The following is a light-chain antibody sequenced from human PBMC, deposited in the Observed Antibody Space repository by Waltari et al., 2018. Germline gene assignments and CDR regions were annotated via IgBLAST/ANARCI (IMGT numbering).Light chain of an antibody. J-gene: IGKJ2*01. CDR3: QQYGRSWNT. CDR1: QSVSSSN. V-gene: IGKV3-20*01. Sequence: EIVLTQSPGPLSLSPGDRATLSCRASQSVSSSNLAWYQQKPGQAPRLLIHGASSRATGIPDRFSGSGSGTDFTLTISRLEPEDFAVYYCQQYGRSWNTFGQGTKLEIK. CDR2: GAS.